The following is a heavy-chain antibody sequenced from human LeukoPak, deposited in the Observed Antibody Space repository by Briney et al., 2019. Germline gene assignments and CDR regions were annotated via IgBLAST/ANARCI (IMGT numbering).Heavy chain of an antibody. V-gene: IGHV3-21*01. CDR3: ARSGSRAHFIVVVPAANYDY. CDR2: VSSSSSYI. D-gene: IGHD2-2*01. Sequence: GGSLRLSCAASGFTFSSYSMNWVRQAPGKGLEWASSVSSSSSYIYYADSVKGRFTISRDNAKNSLYLQMNSLRAEDTAVYYCARSGSRAHFIVVVPAANYDYWGQGTLVTVSS. CDR1: GFTFSSYS. J-gene: IGHJ4*02.